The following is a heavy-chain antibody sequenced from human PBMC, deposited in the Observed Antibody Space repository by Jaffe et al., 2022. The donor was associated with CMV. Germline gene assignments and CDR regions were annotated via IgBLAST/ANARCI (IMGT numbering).Heavy chain of an antibody. CDR1: GGSISSYY. V-gene: IGHV4-59*01. J-gene: IGHJ6*02. CDR3: ARVKVTTLYYGMDV. Sequence: QVQLQESGPGLVKPSETLSLTCTVSGGSISSYYWSWIRQPPGKGLEWIGYIYYSGSTNYNPSLKSRVTTSVDTSKNQFSLKLSSVTAADTAVYYCARVKVTTLYYGMDVWGQGTTVTVSS. D-gene: IGHD4-17*01. CDR2: IYYSGST.